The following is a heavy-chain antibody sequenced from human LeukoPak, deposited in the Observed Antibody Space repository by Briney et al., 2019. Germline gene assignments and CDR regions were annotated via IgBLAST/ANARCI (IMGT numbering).Heavy chain of an antibody. D-gene: IGHD2-21*02. CDR2: ISGSGGST. CDR3: ARDKGDYSFDY. J-gene: IGHJ4*02. Sequence: GGSLRLSCAASGFTFSSYAMSWVRQAPGKGLEWVSAISGSGGSTYYADSVKGRFTISRDNSKNTLYLQMTSLRAEDTAVYYCARDKGDYSFDYWGQGTLVTVSS. CDR1: GFTFSSYA. V-gene: IGHV3-23*01.